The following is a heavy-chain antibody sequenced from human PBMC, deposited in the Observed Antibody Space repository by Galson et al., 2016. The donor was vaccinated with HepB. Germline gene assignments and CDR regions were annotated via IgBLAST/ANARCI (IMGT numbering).Heavy chain of an antibody. D-gene: IGHD3-16*01. CDR1: GFTFSSFG. CDR3: ASHLGGSSLDPFDI. V-gene: IGHV3-33*08. Sequence: SLRLSCAASGFTFSSFGMYWVRQAPGKGLEWVAVIWYDGSNKYYADSVKGRFTISRDKSKNTLFLNMISLRAEDTASYYCASHLGGSSLDPFDIWGRGTMVTVSS. CDR2: IWYDGSNK. J-gene: IGHJ3*02.